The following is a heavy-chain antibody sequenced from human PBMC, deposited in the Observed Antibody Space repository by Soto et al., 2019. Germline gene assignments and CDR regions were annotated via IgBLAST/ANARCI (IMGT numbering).Heavy chain of an antibody. V-gene: IGHV3-30-3*01. CDR1: GFTFSNYA. CDR2: ISYDGSNT. D-gene: IGHD4-17*01. J-gene: IGHJ4*02. Sequence: QVHLVESGGAVVQPGRSLRLSCAASGFTFSNYAMHWVRQAPGKGLEWVAVISYDGSNTYYADSVKGRFTISRDNSKNTLYLQMDSLRAEDTAVYFCARRPVTYYFDYWGQGTLVTVSS. CDR3: ARRPVTYYFDY.